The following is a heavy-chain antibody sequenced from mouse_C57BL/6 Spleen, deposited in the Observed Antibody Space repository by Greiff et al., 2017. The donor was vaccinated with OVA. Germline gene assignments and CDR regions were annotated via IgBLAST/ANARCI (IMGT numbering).Heavy chain of an antibody. CDR2: IWSGGST. V-gene: IGHV2-2*01. J-gene: IGHJ4*01. CDR1: GFSLTSFG. D-gene: IGHD2-1*01. Sequence: QVPLKESGPGLLQPSQSLSITCTVSGFSLTSFGVHWVRQSPGTGLDWLGVIWSGGSTDYNAALISRLRISKDNSKCQVFFKMNSLQADDTAIYYCARGVTRGYYAMDYWGQGTSVTVSS. CDR3: ARGVTRGYYAMDY.